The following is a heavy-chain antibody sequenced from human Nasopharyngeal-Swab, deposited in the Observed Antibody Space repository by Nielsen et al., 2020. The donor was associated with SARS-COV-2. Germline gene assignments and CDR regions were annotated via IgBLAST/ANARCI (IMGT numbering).Heavy chain of an antibody. J-gene: IGHJ1*01. V-gene: IGHV3-9*01. CDR3: AKDYDSSGYYPEYFQH. D-gene: IGHD3-22*01. CDR2: ISWNSGSI. Sequence: VRQMPGKGLEWVSGISWNSGSIGYADSVKGRFTISRDNAKNSLYLQMNSLRAEDTALYYCAKDYDSSGYYPEYFQHWGQGTLVTVSS.